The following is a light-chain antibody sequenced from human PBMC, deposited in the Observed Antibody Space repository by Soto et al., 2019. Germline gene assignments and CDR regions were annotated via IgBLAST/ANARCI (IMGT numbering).Light chain of an antibody. CDR1: QSLLHSNGYNY. J-gene: IGKJ4*01. CDR3: LQAIQSPLT. CDR2: LGS. Sequence: DIEMTQSPLSLPVTPGEPASISCRSSQSLLHSNGYNYLDWYLQKPGQSPQLLIYLGSNRASGVPDRFSGSGSGTDFTLTISRVEAEDVGVYYCLQAIQSPLTFGGGTKVEIK. V-gene: IGKV2-28*01.